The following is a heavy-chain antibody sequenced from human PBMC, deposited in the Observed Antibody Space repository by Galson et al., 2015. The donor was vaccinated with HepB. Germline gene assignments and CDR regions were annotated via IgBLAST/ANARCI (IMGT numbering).Heavy chain of an antibody. J-gene: IGHJ1*01. D-gene: IGHD6-13*01. CDR3: AAISSSWYLSAQTEYFQH. V-gene: IGHV1-58*01. CDR2: IVVGSGNT. CDR1: GFTFTSSA. Sequence: SVKVSCKASGFTFTSSAVQWVRQARGQRLEWIGWIVVGSGNTNYAQKFQERVTITRDMSTSPAYMELSHLRSEDPAVYYRAAISSSWYLSAQTEYFQHWGQGTLVAVSS.